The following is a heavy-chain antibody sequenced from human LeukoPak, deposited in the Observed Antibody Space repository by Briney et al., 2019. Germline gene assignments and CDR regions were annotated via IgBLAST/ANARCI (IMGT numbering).Heavy chain of an antibody. CDR2: ISGGGGST. Sequence: PGGSLRLSCAASQFTFTSYYMTWVRQARGKGVEWVSDISGGGGSTFYEDSGKGRFNICRENKKKFVVMKKNRLRAEDTAVYYCAKSVGDGDKIYYYFYYMDVWGKGTTVTVS. CDR1: QFTFTSYY. D-gene: IGHD5-24*01. CDR3: AKSVGDGDKIYYYFYYMDV. J-gene: IGHJ6*03. V-gene: IGHV3-23*01.